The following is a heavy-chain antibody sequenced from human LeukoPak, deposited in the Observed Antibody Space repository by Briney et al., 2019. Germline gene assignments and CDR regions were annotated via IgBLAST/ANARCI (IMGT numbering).Heavy chain of an antibody. D-gene: IGHD2-15*01. CDR3: ASTATGYYYYYMDV. J-gene: IGHJ6*03. CDR2: IIPIFGTA. CDR1: GGTFSSYA. V-gene: IGHV1-69*05. Sequence: ASVKVSCKASGGTFSSYAISWVRQAPGQGLEWVGGIIPIFGTANYAQKFQGRVTITTDESTSTAYMELSSLRSEDTAVYYCASTATGYYYYYMDVWGKGTTVAVSS.